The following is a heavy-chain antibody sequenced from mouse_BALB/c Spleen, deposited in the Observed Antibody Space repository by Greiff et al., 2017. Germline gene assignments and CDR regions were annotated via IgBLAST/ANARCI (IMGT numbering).Heavy chain of an antibody. V-gene: IGHV5-9-3*01. Sequence: EVKLVESGGGLVKPGGSLKLSCAASGFTFSSYAMSWVRQTPEKRLEWVATISSGGSYTYYPDSVKGRFTISRDNAKNTLYLQMSSLRSEDTAMYYCARHRIDGPYAMDYWGQGTSVTVSS. CDR3: ARHRIDGPYAMDY. CDR1: GFTFSSYA. J-gene: IGHJ4*01. CDR2: ISSGGSYT. D-gene: IGHD2-3*01.